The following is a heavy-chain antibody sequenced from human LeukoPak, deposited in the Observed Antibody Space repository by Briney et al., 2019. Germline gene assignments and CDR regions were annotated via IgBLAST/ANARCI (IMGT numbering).Heavy chain of an antibody. CDR3: ARADKEQYSSGWYADLWFDP. CDR2: INTNTGNP. D-gene: IGHD6-19*01. Sequence: VASVKVSCKASGYTFTSYAMNWVRQAPGQGLEWMGWINTNTGNPTYAQGFTGRFVFSLDTSVSTAYLQISSLKAEDTAVYYCARADKEQYSSGWYADLWFDPWGQGTLVTVSS. J-gene: IGHJ5*02. CDR1: GYTFTSYA. V-gene: IGHV7-4-1*02.